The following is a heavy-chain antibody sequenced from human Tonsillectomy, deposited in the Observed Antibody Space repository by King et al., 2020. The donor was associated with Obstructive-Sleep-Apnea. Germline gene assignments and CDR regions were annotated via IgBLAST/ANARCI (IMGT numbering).Heavy chain of an antibody. CDR2: IYYSGST. J-gene: IGHJ6*02. V-gene: IGHV4-30-4*01. CDR3: AFYGPGGYPYNSYGMNV. Sequence: QLQESGPGLVKPSQTLSLTCTVSGGSISSGDYYWSWIRQPPGKGLEWIGYIYYSGSTYYNPSLKSRVTISVDTSKNQFSLKLSSVTAADTAVYSCAFYGPGGYPYNSYGMNVWGQGTRSPSP. D-gene: IGHD3-10*01. CDR1: GGSISSGDYY.